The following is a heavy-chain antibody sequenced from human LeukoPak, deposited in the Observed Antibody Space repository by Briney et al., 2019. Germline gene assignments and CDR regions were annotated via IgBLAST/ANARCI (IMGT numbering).Heavy chain of an antibody. D-gene: IGHD2-2*01. CDR2: ISYDGSNK. CDR1: GFTFSSYA. Sequence: GGSLRLSCAASGFTFSSYAMHWVRQAPGKGLEWVAVISYDGSNKYYADSVKGRFTISRDNSKNTLYLQMNSLRAEDTAVYYCARDGGYCSSTSCYYWYFDLWGRGTLVTVSS. J-gene: IGHJ2*01. V-gene: IGHV3-30-3*01. CDR3: ARDGGYCSSTSCYYWYFDL.